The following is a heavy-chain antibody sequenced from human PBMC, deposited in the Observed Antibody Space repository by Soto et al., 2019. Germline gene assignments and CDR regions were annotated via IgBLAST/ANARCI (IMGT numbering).Heavy chain of an antibody. J-gene: IGHJ3*02. CDR1: GGTFGSYA. D-gene: IGHD3-22*01. CDR2: IVPIFGTA. V-gene: IGHV1-69*06. Sequence: QVQLVQSGDEVKKAGSSVKVSCKVSGGTFGSYAFNWVRQAPGQGLGWMGGIVPIFGTASYAQKFQGRVTITADKSTSTAYMELSSLRPEDTGVYYCARGGISLIEEPTTGAFDMWGQGTMVTVSP. CDR3: ARGGISLIEEPTTGAFDM.